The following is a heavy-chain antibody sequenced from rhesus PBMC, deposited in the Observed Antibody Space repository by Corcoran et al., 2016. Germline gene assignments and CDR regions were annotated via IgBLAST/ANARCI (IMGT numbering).Heavy chain of an antibody. J-gene: IGHJ4*01. V-gene: IGHV4-80*01. CDR1: GGSISGNY. D-gene: IGHD3-3*01. Sequence: QVQLQESGTGLVKASETLTLTCAVSGGSISGNYWSWIRQPPGQGLEGIGQINGDSGPTHDKPSRKSRGTISKDASKNQLSLKLSSVTAAGTAVYYCAKHTGFSFDYWGQGVPVTVSS. CDR3: AKHTGFSFDY. CDR2: INGDSGPT.